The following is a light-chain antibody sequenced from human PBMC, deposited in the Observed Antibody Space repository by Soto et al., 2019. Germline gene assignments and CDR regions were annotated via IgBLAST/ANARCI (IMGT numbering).Light chain of an antibody. CDR2: GAS. V-gene: IGKV3-20*01. CDR1: QTVRNF. J-gene: IGKJ1*01. Sequence: EIVMTQSPATLSVSPGERATLSCRASQTVRNFLAWYQQKPGQAPRLLIYGASSRATGIPDRFSGSGSGTDFTLTISRLEPEDFAVCYCQQYGSPPRTFGQGTKV. CDR3: QQYGSPPRT.